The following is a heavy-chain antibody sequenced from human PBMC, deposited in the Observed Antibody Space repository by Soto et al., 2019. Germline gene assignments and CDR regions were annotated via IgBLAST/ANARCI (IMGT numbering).Heavy chain of an antibody. Sequence: QVQLVQSGDEVKEPGDSVRVSCKASGYTFINYDISWVRQATGQGLEWMGWMNPGSGKTGYANKFQGRGIMTRDASPSTANLELSSLKSEDTAVYYCARMASFGTLNWFDPWGQGTLVTVSS. CDR1: GYTFINYD. CDR3: ARMASFGTLNWFDP. J-gene: IGHJ5*02. V-gene: IGHV1-8*02. D-gene: IGHD3-16*01. CDR2: MNPGSGKT.